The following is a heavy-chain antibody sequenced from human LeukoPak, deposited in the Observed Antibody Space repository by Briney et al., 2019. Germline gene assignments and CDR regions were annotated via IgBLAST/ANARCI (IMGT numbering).Heavy chain of an antibody. CDR1: GGSVRSYY. V-gene: IGHV4-4*07. D-gene: IGHD3-22*01. Sequence: PSETLSLTCTVSGGSVRSYYWSWIRQPAGKGLEWIGRIYAGGSTDHNPSLKSRVTMSVDSSKNQFSLRLSSVTAADTAVYYCARNFDSYNAFHIWGQGTMVTVSS. CDR3: ARNFDSYNAFHI. J-gene: IGHJ3*02. CDR2: IYAGGST.